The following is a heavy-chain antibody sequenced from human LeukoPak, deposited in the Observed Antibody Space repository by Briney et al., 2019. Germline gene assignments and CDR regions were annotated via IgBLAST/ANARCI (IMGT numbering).Heavy chain of an antibody. CDR2: IYYSGST. CDR1: GGSISSGGYY. D-gene: IGHD1-26*01. V-gene: IGHV4-31*03. Sequence: SETLSLTCTVSGGSISSGGYYWSWIRQHPGKGLEWIGYIYYSGSTYYNPSLKSRVTISVDTSKNQFSLKLSSVTAADTAVYYCARVSEVGARGDYWGQGTLVTVSS. CDR3: ARVSEVGARGDY. J-gene: IGHJ4*02.